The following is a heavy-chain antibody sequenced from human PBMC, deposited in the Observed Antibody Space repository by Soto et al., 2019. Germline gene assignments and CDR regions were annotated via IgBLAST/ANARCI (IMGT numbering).Heavy chain of an antibody. Sequence: ASMKVSCKASGNTVPNYAIHWGRQGPGKRLEWMGWINGGNGNTYYPEHFQGRVTFTRDTSAGTVYMQLSSLTSEDTAVYYCARDDSGFSGSHYIDYFNYWGQGALVTVSS. CDR2: INGGNGNT. CDR3: ARDDSGFSGSHYIDYFNY. D-gene: IGHD1-26*01. CDR1: GNTVPNYA. J-gene: IGHJ4*02. V-gene: IGHV1-3*01.